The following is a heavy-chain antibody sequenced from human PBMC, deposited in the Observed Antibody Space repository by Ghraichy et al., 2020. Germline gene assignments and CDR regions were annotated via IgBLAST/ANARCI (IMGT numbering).Heavy chain of an antibody. CDR2: IYYSGRT. D-gene: IGHD4-17*01. CDR3: ARPRKYDDFWYFDL. Sequence: SQTLSLTCTVSGGSISSYYWSWIRQPPGKGLEWIGYIYYSGRTNYNPSLKSRVTISVDTSKNQFSLKLSSVTAADTAVYYCARPRKYDDFWYFDLWGRGTLVTVSS. J-gene: IGHJ2*01. V-gene: IGHV4-59*01. CDR1: GGSISSYY.